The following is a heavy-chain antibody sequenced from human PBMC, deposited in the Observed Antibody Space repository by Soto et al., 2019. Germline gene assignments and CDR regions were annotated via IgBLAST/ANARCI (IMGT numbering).Heavy chain of an antibody. CDR3: ARGDSMVRRVIQALSYGMDV. CDR2: INPNSGGT. CDR1: GYTFTGYY. J-gene: IGHJ6*02. Sequence: ASVKVSCKASGYTFTGYYMHWVRQAPGQGLEWMGWINPNSGGTNYAQKFQGWVTMTRDTSISTAYMELSRLRSDDTAVYYCARGDSMVRRVIQALSYGMDVWGQGTTVTVSS. D-gene: IGHD3-10*01. V-gene: IGHV1-2*04.